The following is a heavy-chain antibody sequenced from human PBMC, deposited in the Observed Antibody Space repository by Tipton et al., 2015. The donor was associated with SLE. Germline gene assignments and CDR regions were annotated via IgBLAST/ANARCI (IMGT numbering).Heavy chain of an antibody. CDR3: ARVPFYYYYYMDV. CDR2: IYYSGST. J-gene: IGHJ6*03. Sequence: TLSLTCSVSGYSINNGHYWGWIRQPPGKGLEWIGYIYYSGSTNYNPSLKSRVTISVDTSKNQFSLKLSSVTAADTAVYYCARVPFYYYYYMDVWGKGTTVTVSS. V-gene: IGHV4-59*11. CDR1: GYSINNGHY.